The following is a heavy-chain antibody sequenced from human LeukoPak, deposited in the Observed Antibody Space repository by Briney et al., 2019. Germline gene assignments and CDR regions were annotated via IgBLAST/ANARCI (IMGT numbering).Heavy chain of an antibody. J-gene: IGHJ1*01. CDR3: ARRFAHQGFYFQY. Sequence: SETLSLTCAVYGGSFNGYSWTWIRQPPGKGLEWIGEIDHSGNTNYHPSLKSRITISLDTSKNQFSLKLSSVTAADTAVYYCARRFAHQGFYFQYWGQGTLATVSS. CDR2: IDHSGNT. V-gene: IGHV4-34*01. D-gene: IGHD2-21*01. CDR1: GGSFNGYS.